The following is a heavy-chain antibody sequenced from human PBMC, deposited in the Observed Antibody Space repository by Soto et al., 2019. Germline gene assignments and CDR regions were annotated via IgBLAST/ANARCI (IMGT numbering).Heavy chain of an antibody. CDR3: ARLGEDCVSTSCHDY. D-gene: IGHD2-2*01. V-gene: IGHV1-18*01. CDR1: GYTFTNYG. J-gene: IGHJ4*02. CDR2: ISAYNGNT. Sequence: QVQLVQSGAEVKKPGASVKVSCKTSGYTFTNYGISWVRQAPGQGLEWMGWISAYNGNTDYAQKLQGRSHMAPAPATSPAYMELGSLRSDDTAVYYCARLGEDCVSTSCHDYWGQGTLVTVSS.